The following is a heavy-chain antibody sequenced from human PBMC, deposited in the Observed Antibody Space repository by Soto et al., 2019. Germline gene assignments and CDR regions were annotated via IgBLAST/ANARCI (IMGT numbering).Heavy chain of an antibody. J-gene: IGHJ5*02. V-gene: IGHV3-30*18. CDR2: ISYDGSNK. CDR1: GFTFSSYG. CDR3: AKDLSVVVVAATSSSRGGWFDP. D-gene: IGHD2-15*01. Sequence: QVQLVESGGGVVQPGRSLRLSCAASGFTFSSYGMHWVRQAPGKGLEWVAVISYDGSNKYYADSVKGRFTISRDNSKNTLYLQMNSLRAEDTAVYYCAKDLSVVVVAATSSSRGGWFDPWGQGTLVTVSS.